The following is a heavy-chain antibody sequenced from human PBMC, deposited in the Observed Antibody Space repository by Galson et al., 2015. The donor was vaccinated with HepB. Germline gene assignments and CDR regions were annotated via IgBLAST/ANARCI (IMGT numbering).Heavy chain of an antibody. V-gene: IGHV4-4*02. CDR3: ATRRFDSSGYYYFDY. CDR1: GGSISSSNW. Sequence: LSLTCAVSGGSISSSNWWSWVRQPPGKGLEWIGEIYHSGSTNYNPSLKSRVTISVDKSKNQSSLKLSSVTAADTAVYYCATRRFDSSGYYYFDYWGQGTLVTVSS. CDR2: IYHSGST. D-gene: IGHD3-22*01. J-gene: IGHJ4*02.